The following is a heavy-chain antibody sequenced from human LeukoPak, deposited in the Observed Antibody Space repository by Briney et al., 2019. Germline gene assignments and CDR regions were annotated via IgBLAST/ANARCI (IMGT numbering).Heavy chain of an antibody. J-gene: IGHJ4*02. Sequence: GGSLRLSCAASGFTFSSHSMNWVRQAPGKGLEWVAVIWYDGSNKYYADSVKGRFTISRDNSKNTLYLQMNSLRAEDTAVYYCARKYCSTTSCLFDNWGQGTLVTVSS. CDR2: IWYDGSNK. CDR1: GFTFSSHS. CDR3: ARKYCSTTSCLFDN. V-gene: IGHV3-33*08. D-gene: IGHD2-2*01.